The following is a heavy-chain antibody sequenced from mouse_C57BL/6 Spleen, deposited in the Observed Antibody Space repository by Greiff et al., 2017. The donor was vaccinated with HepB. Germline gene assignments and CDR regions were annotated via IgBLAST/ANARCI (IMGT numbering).Heavy chain of an antibody. D-gene: IGHD1-1*01. CDR3: ARRESGSSYNYAMDY. CDR2: IHPNSGST. Sequence: QVQLKQPGAELVKPGASVKLSCKASGYTFTSYWMHWVKQRPGQGLEWIGMIHPNSGSTNYNEKFKSKATLTVDKSSSTAYMQLSSLTSEDSAVYYCARRESGSSYNYAMDYWGQGTSVTVSS. V-gene: IGHV1-64*01. CDR1: GYTFTSYW. J-gene: IGHJ4*01.